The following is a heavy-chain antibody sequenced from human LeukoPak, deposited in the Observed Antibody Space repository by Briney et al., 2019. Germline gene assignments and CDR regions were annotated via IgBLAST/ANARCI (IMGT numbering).Heavy chain of an antibody. V-gene: IGHV4-39*07. CDR1: GGSISSSSYY. J-gene: IGHJ5*02. CDR2: IYYSGST. CDR3: ARDMEDIVVVPAAMRTGGWFDP. Sequence: SETLSLTCTVSGGSISSSSYYWGWVRQPPGKGVEWIGSIYYSGSTYYNPSLKSRVTISVDTSKNQFSLKLSSVTAADTAVYYCARDMEDIVVVPAAMRTGGWFDPWGQGTLVTVSS. D-gene: IGHD2-2*01.